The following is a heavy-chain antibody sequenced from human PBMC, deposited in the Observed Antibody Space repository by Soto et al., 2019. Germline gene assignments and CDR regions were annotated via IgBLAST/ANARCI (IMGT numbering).Heavy chain of an antibody. CDR2: IHPGGPTI. D-gene: IGHD2-15*01. J-gene: IGHJ3*01. Sequence: EVQLVESGGGLVQPGGSLRLSCAASGFTFSSSEMYWVRQAPGKRLEWISYIHPGGPTIFYAAAVKGRFTISRDIAKHSVYLQMNSLGTEDAAVSYGSRRGRRWGRGTQVTVSS. V-gene: IGHV3-48*03. CDR3: SRRGRR. CDR1: GFTFSSSE.